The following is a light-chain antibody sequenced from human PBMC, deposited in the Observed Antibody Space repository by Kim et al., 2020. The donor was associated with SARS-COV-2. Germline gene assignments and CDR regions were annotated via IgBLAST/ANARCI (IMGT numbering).Light chain of an antibody. V-gene: IGLV3-1*01. CDR2: QDT. J-gene: IGLJ3*02. CDR3: QAWDSSTGV. Sequence: SYELTQPPSVSVSPGQTASVTCSGHKLGDKYACWYQQRPGQSPVLVIYQDTKRPSGIPERFSGSNSGNTATLTISGTQAMDEADYYCQAWDSSTGVFGGGTQLTVL. CDR1: KLGDKY.